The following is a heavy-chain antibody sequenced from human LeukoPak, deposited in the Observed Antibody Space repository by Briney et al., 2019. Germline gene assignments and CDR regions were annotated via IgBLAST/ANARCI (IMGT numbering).Heavy chain of an antibody. J-gene: IGHJ4*02. Sequence: GGSLRHSCAASGFTFSSYAMSWVRQAPGKGLEWVSAISGSGGSTYYADSVKGRFTISRDNSKNTLYLQMNSLRAEDTAVYYCAKHRRIAVAGSLFDYWGQGTLVTVSS. CDR3: AKHRRIAVAGSLFDY. CDR2: ISGSGGST. V-gene: IGHV3-23*01. CDR1: GFTFSSYA. D-gene: IGHD6-19*01.